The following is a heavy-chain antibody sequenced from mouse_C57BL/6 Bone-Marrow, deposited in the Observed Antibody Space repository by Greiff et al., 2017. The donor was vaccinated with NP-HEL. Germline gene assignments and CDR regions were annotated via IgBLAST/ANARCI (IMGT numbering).Heavy chain of an antibody. V-gene: IGHV1-59*01. CDR1: GYTFTSYW. CDR3: ARNFPICYFDY. J-gene: IGHJ2*01. Sequence: QVHVKQPGAELVRPGTSVKLSCKASGYTFTSYWMHWVKQRPGQGLEWIGVIDPSDSYTNYNQKFKGKATLTVDTSSSTAYMQLSSLTSEDSAVYYCARNFPICYFDYWGQGTTLTVSS. CDR2: IDPSDSYT.